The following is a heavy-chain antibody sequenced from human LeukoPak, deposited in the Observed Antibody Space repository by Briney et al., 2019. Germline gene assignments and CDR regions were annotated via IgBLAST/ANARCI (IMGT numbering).Heavy chain of an antibody. CDR1: GGSFSGYY. D-gene: IGHD3-22*01. J-gene: IGHJ6*02. CDR2: IYYSGST. CDR3: ARRFYYDSSGYYPGDYYGMDV. Sequence: SETLSLTCAVYGGSFSGYYWSWIRQPPGKGLEWIGSIYYSGSTYYNPSLKSRVTISVDTSKNQFSLKLSSVTAADTAVYYCARRFYYDSSGYYPGDYYGMDVWGQGTTVTVSS. V-gene: IGHV4-34*01.